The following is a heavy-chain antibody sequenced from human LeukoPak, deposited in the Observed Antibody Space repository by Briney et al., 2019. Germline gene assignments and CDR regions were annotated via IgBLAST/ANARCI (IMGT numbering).Heavy chain of an antibody. Sequence: EASVKVSCKASGYTFTGYYMHWVRQAPGQGLEWMGWINPNSGGTNYAQKFQGRVTMTRDTSISTAYMELSRLRSDDTAVYYCARDRIRAATDFAYWGQGTLVTVSS. CDR2: INPNSGGT. CDR1: GYTFTGYY. V-gene: IGHV1-2*02. CDR3: ARDRIRAATDFAY. D-gene: IGHD3-16*01. J-gene: IGHJ4*02.